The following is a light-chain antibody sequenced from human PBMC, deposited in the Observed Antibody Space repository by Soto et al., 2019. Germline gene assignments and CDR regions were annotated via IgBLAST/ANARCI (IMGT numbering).Light chain of an antibody. CDR2: DAS. CDR3: HQRSNWPRT. Sequence: EIVLTQSPATLSLSPGERATLSCRASQSVSISLAWYQQKPGQAPRLLIYDASHRATGIPARFSGSGSGTDFILTISSLEPADFAVYYCHQRSNWPRTFGQGTKVEIK. V-gene: IGKV3-11*01. CDR1: QSVSIS. J-gene: IGKJ1*01.